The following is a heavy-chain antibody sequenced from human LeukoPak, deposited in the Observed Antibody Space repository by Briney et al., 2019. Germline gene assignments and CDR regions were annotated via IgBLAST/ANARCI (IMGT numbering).Heavy chain of an antibody. CDR1: GGSISSRSYY. V-gene: IGHV4-39*07. D-gene: IGHD6-13*01. Sequence: PSETLSLTCTVSGGSISSRSYYWGWIRQPPGKGLEWIGSIYYSGSTYYNPSLKSRVTISVDTSKNQFSLKLSSVTAADTAVYYCARVGEQQLYFDYWGQGTLVTVSS. CDR2: IYYSGST. J-gene: IGHJ4*02. CDR3: ARVGEQQLYFDY.